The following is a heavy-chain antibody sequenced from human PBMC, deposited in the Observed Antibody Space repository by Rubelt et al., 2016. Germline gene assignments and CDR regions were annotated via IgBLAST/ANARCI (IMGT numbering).Heavy chain of an antibody. CDR1: GFIFGDYA. CDR2: ITWNSGSI. D-gene: IGHD6-25*01. J-gene: IGHJ4*02. Sequence: SGQPGRSLRLSCTASGFIFGDYAMHWVRQSPGKGLEWVSGITWNSGSIDYADSVKGRFTISRDNAKNSLSLQMNSLRAEETAIYYCARAIAADDAYWGRGTLVTVSS. CDR3: ARAIAADDAY. V-gene: IGHV3-9*01.